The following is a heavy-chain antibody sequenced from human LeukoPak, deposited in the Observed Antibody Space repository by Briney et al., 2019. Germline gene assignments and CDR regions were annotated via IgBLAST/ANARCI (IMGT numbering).Heavy chain of an antibody. J-gene: IGHJ5*02. CDR2: IEPGDSYT. CDR3: ARIGDILTGYYWFDP. D-gene: IGHD3-9*01. V-gene: IGHV5-10-1*01. Sequence: SLXISCKGSGYRFTSYWISWVRPMPGKGMEWMGRIEPGDSYTNYSPSFQGHVTISADKSISTAYLQWSSLKASDTAMYYCARIGDILTGYYWFDPWGQGTLVTVSS. CDR1: GYRFTSYW.